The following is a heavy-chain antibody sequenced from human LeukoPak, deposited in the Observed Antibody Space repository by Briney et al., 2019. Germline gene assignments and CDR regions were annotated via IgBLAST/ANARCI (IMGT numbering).Heavy chain of an antibody. D-gene: IGHD2-2*01. CDR2: DGSST. Sequence: DGSSTSYADSVKCRFTISRDNAKNRLYLQMNSLRAEDTAVYYCARIPYYCSSTSCYGHFDMWGQGTMVTVSS. V-gene: IGHV3-74*01. CDR3: ARIPYYCSSTSCYGHFDM. J-gene: IGHJ3*02.